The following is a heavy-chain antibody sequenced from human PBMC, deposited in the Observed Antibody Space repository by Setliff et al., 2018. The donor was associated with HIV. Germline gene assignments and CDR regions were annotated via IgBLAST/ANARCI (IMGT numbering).Heavy chain of an antibody. Sequence: SETLSLTCAVSGGSISNNNYYWGWIRQPPGKGLEWIGSIYFTGTTYYNRSLKSRVTISVDTSKNQFSLKLSSVTAADTAVYYCARMESTRPPRGLDYWGQGTLVTVSS. CDR2: IYFTGTT. CDR3: ARMESTRPPRGLDY. CDR1: GGSISNNNYY. J-gene: IGHJ4*02. V-gene: IGHV4-39*01. D-gene: IGHD6-6*01.